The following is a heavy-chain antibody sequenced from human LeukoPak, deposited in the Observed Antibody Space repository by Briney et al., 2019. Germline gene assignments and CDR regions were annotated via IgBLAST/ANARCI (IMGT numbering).Heavy chain of an antibody. CDR1: GFTVSSNY. V-gene: IGHV3-66*01. Sequence: HPGGSLRLSCAASGFTVSSNYMSWVRQAPGKGLEWVSVIYSGGSTYYADSVKGRFTISRDNSKNTLYLQMNSLRAEDTAMYFCVRDVGAVRGEVYFDYWGQGTLVTVSS. CDR2: IYSGGST. J-gene: IGHJ4*02. D-gene: IGHD3-10*01. CDR3: VRDVGAVRGEVYFDY.